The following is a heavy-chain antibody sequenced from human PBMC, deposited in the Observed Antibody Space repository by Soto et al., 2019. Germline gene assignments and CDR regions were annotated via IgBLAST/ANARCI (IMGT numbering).Heavy chain of an antibody. CDR3: VTDRRGGMDV. CDR1: GFTFSDAW. Sequence: EVQLVESGGGMVMPGGSLRLSCAASGFTFSDAWMTWIRQAPGKGLQCVGRIKRKIDGETTDYAAPVKGRFTISRDDSKNTLYLQMTSLKVEDTAMYYCVTDRRGGMDVWGQGTTVTVSS. J-gene: IGHJ6*01. D-gene: IGHD3-16*01. V-gene: IGHV3-15*01. CDR2: IKRKIDGETT.